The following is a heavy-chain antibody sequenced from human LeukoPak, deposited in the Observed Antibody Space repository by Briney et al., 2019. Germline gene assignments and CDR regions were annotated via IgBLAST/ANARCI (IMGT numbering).Heavy chain of an antibody. CDR2: INPNSGDT. CDR1: GYTFTGYY. V-gene: IGHV1-2*02. D-gene: IGHD5-24*01. CDR3: ARGPLDGFDY. J-gene: IGHJ4*02. Sequence: ASVKVSCKASGYTFTGYYMHWVRQAPGQGLERMGWINPNSGDTNYAQKLQGRVTMTTDTSTSTAYMELRSLRSDDTAVYYCARGPLDGFDYWGQGTLVAVSS.